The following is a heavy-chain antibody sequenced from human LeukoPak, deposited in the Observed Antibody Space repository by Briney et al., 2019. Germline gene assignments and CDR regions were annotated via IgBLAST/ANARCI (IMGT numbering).Heavy chain of an antibody. CDR3: AKDGAYYIDDY. D-gene: IGHD3-10*01. V-gene: IGHV3-30*02. CDR1: GLTFSNYG. CDR2: IGHDGNNE. J-gene: IGHJ4*02. Sequence: PGGSLRLSCATSGLTFSNYGMQWVRQAPGKGLEWVAFIGHDGNNEQYTDSLKGRFTISRDNSKNTLYLQMNSLRTEDTAVYYCAKDGAYYIDDYWGQGTLVTVSS.